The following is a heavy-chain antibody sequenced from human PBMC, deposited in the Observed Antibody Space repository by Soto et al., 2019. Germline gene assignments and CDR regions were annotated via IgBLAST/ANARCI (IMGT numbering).Heavy chain of an antibody. CDR1: GGSFSGYY. CDR2: INHSGST. V-gene: IGHV4-34*01. CDR3: ARKLQRGTSCYRGCGFDY. D-gene: IGHD2-2*02. J-gene: IGHJ4*02. Sequence: QVQLQQWGAGLLKPSETLSLTCAVYGGSFSGYYWSWIRQPPGKGLEWIGEINHSGSTNYNPSLNSRVTISVDTSKNQFSLKLSSVTAADTAVYYCARKLQRGTSCYRGCGFDYWGQGTLVTVSS.